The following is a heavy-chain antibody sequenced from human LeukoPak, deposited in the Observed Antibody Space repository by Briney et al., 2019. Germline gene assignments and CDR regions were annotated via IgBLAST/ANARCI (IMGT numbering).Heavy chain of an antibody. CDR2: IIPIFGTA. CDR1: GGTFSSYA. D-gene: IGHD3-3*01. Sequence: GASVKVSCKASGGTFSSYAISWVRQAPGQGLEWMGGIIPIFGTANYAQKFQGRVTITADESTSTAYMELSSLRSEDTAVYYCARVPQKYDFLDYYYYMDVWGKGTTVTVSS. J-gene: IGHJ6*03. CDR3: ARVPQKYDFLDYYYYMDV. V-gene: IGHV1-69*13.